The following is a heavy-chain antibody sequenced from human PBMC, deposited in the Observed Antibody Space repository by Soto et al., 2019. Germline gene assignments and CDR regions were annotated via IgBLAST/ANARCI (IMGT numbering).Heavy chain of an antibody. CDR3: ARSGGSWTINYFDY. CDR1: VCFMNSGCYD. V-gene: IGHV4-31*03. Sequence: SETMSLTCTVSVCFMNSGCYDWSWNRKHPGKGLEWIGYIYYSGSTYYNPSLKSRVTISVDTSKNQFSLKLSSVTAADTAVYYCARSGGSWTINYFDYWGQGTLVTVSS. D-gene: IGHD2-15*01. CDR2: IYYSGST. J-gene: IGHJ4*02.